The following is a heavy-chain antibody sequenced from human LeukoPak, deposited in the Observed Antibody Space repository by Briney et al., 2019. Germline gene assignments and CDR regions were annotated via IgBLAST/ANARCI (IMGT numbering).Heavy chain of an antibody. J-gene: IGHJ4*02. CDR2: ISGSGGST. CDR1: GFTFSSYA. Sequence: GGSLRLSCAASGFTFSSYAMSWGPQAPGEGREWVSAISGSGGSTYYADSVKGRFTISRDPSKNTLYLQMHSLSAEDTAVYYCAKETPTVPPYVYYWGQGPLVPVSS. V-gene: IGHV3-23*01. CDR3: AKETPTVPPYVYY. D-gene: IGHD4-17*01.